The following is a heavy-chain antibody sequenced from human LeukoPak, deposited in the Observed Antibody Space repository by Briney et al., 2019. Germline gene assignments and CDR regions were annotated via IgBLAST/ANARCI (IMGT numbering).Heavy chain of an antibody. J-gene: IGHJ5*02. D-gene: IGHD5-12*01. CDR2: ISGSGGST. CDR1: GFTFSSYS. Sequence: GVLRLPCAASGFTFSSYSMNWVRQAPGKGPEWVSAISGSGGSTYYADSVKGRFTISRDNSKNTLYLQMNSLRAEDTAVYYCAKEQRGYTGYAVGSWFDPWGQGTLVTVSS. V-gene: IGHV3-23*01. CDR3: AKEQRGYTGYAVGSWFDP.